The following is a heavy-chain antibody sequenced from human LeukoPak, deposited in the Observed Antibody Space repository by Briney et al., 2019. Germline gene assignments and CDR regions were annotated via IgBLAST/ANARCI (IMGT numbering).Heavy chain of an antibody. CDR3: ARARIVVVPAARRQGWFDP. Sequence: SQTLSLTCTVSGGSISSGGYYWSWLRQHPGKGLEWIGYIYHSGSTYYNPSLKSRVTISVDTSKNQFSLKLSSVTAADTAVYYCARARIVVVPAARRQGWFDPWGQGTLVTVSS. V-gene: IGHV4-31*03. J-gene: IGHJ5*02. CDR1: GGSISSGGYY. CDR2: IYHSGST. D-gene: IGHD2-2*01.